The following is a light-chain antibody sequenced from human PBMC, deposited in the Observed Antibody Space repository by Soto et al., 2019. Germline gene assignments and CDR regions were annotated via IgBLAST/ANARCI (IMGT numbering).Light chain of an antibody. CDR2: GAS. J-gene: IGKJ1*01. CDR1: QRLSSN. V-gene: IGKV3-15*01. Sequence: EIVLTQSPVTLSVSPGERVTLSCRASQRLSSNLAWYQQRPGQAPRLLIYGASIRATDIPARFIGSGSGTDFTLSISSLQSEDFAVYYCQQYDNWPWTFGQGTKVDIK. CDR3: QQYDNWPWT.